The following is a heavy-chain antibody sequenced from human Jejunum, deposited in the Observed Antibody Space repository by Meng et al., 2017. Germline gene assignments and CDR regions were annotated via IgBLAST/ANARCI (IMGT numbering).Heavy chain of an antibody. D-gene: IGHD3-10*01. CDR3: ARVSKPYGSGLDP. J-gene: IGHJ5*02. CDR1: GGSISGSNYY. Sequence: QLQPQGSGPGPVTASETLSLTCTVSGGSISGSNYYWGWIRQPPGKGLEWIGTIYYSGSTYYNPSLKSRVTISVDTSKNQFSLNLSSVTAADTAIYYCARVSKPYGSGLDPWGQGTLVTVSS. CDR2: IYYSGST. V-gene: IGHV4-39*07.